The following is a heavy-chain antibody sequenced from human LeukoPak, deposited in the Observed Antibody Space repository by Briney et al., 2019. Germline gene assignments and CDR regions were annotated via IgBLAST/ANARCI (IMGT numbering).Heavy chain of an antibody. CDR1: GXTFSSYA. J-gene: IGHJ4*02. D-gene: IGHD3-22*01. V-gene: IGHV3-23*01. CDR2: IGGSGDST. Sequence: GGSLRLSCAASGXTFSSYAMSWVRQAPGKGLEWVSAIGGSGDSTFYTDSVKGRFIVSRDNFKNTLYLQMNSLRAEDTAVYYCAKRNYYDSSGFLFDDWGQGTLVTVSS. CDR3: AKRNYYDSSGFLFDD.